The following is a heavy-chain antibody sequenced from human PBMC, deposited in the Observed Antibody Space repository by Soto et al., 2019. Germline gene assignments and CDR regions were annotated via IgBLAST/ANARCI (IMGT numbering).Heavy chain of an antibody. V-gene: IGHV4-4*02. J-gene: IGHJ4*02. Sequence: SETLSLTCAVSGTSISSTFWWTWVRQPPGKGLEWIGEVYHTGTTKYNPSLKNRVTISVDKSNNQFSLELRAVTAADTAVYYCASTKKWLALDYWGQGALVTVSS. CDR2: VYHTGTT. CDR3: ASTKKWLALDY. D-gene: IGHD6-19*01. CDR1: GTSISSTFW.